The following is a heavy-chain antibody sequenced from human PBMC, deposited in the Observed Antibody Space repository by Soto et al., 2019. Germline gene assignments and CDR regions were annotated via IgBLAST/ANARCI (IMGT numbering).Heavy chain of an antibody. CDR1: GGSVSSGSYY. D-gene: IGHD6-19*01. CDR3: ARDRVAVAGSFDY. CDR2: IYYSGST. J-gene: IGHJ4*02. V-gene: IGHV4-61*01. Sequence: QVQLQESGPGLVKPSETLSLTCTVSGGSVSSGSYYWSWIRQPPGKGLEWIGYIYYSGSTNYNPSLKSRVTLSVDTSKNQFSLKLSSVTAADTAVYYCARDRVAVAGSFDYWGQGTLVTVSS.